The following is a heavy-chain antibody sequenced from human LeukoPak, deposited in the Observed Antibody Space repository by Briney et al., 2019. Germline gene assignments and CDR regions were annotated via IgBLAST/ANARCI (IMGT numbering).Heavy chain of an antibody. CDR3: ARDYYGDYGYYYYGMDV. CDR1: GFTFSSYS. CDR2: ISSSSSTI. Sequence: PGGSLRLSCAASGFTFSSYSMNWVRQAPGKGLEWVSYISSSSSTICYADSVKGRFTISRDNAKNSLYLQMNSLRAEDTAVYYCARDYYGDYGYYYYGMDVWGQGTTVTVSS. V-gene: IGHV3-48*04. J-gene: IGHJ6*02. D-gene: IGHD4-17*01.